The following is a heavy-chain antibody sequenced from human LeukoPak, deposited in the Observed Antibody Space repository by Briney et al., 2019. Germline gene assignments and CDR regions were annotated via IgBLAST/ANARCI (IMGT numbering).Heavy chain of an antibody. Sequence: ASVKVSCKASGYTFTSYDINWVRQATGQGLEWMGWMNPNSGDTGYAQKFQGRVTMNRNTSISTAYMELSSLRSEDTAVYYCARASMVRGVIVYYYYYYMDVWGKGTTVTISS. CDR1: GYTFTSYD. CDR2: MNPNSGDT. CDR3: ARASMVRGVIVYYYYYYMDV. V-gene: IGHV1-8*01. D-gene: IGHD3-10*01. J-gene: IGHJ6*03.